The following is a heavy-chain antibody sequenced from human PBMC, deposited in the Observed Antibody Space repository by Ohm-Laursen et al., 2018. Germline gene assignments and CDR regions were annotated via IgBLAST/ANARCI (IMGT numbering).Heavy chain of an antibody. J-gene: IGHJ4*02. V-gene: IGHV4-34*01. CDR1: GGSFSGYY. D-gene: IGHD6-19*01. CDR3: ARGFSGWWGRIDY. Sequence: TLSLTCAVYGGSFSGYYWSWIRQPPGKGLEWIGEINHSGSTKYNSSFKSRVTISVDTSKNQFSLKLSSVTAADTAVYYCARGFSGWWGRIDYWGQGILVTVSS. CDR2: INHSGST.